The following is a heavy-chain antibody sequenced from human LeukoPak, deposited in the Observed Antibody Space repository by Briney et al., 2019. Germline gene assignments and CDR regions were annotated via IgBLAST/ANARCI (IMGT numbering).Heavy chain of an antibody. CDR3: ARQRDGYNCDY. D-gene: IGHD5-24*01. J-gene: IGHJ4*02. Sequence: PSESLSLTCAVSGYSISSGYYWGWIRQPPGKGLEWFGSIYHSGSTYYNPSLKRRVTISVDTSKNQFSLKLSSVTAADTALYYCARQRDGYNCDYWGQGTLVTVSS. V-gene: IGHV4-38-2*01. CDR1: GYSISSGYY. CDR2: IYHSGST.